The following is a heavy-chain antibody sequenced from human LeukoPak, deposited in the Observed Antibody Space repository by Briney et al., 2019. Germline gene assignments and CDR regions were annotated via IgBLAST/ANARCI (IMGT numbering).Heavy chain of an antibody. CDR3: ARLLATWDYYYMDV. J-gene: IGHJ6*03. D-gene: IGHD3-3*02. CDR2: INTDGSST. V-gene: IGHV3-74*01. CDR1: GFTFSRYW. Sequence: PGGSLRLSCAASGFTFSRYWMHWVRQVPGKGLVWVSRINTDGSSTTYADSVKGRFTISRDNAKNSVYLQMNSLRDEDTAVYFCARLLATWDYYYMDVWGKGTTVTVSS.